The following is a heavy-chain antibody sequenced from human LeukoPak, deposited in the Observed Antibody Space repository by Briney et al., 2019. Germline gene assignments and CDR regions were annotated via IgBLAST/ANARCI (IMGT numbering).Heavy chain of an antibody. CDR2: ISGSGGST. CDR3: ANDSDSSGSIGPSYFDY. CDR1: GFTFSSYG. V-gene: IGHV3-23*01. Sequence: GGSLRLSCAASGFTFSSYGMSWVRQAPGKGLQWVSVISGSGGSTYYADSVKGRFTISRDNSKNTVYLQVNSLRAEDTAVYYCANDSDSSGSIGPSYFDYWGQGTLVTVSS. J-gene: IGHJ4*02. D-gene: IGHD3-22*01.